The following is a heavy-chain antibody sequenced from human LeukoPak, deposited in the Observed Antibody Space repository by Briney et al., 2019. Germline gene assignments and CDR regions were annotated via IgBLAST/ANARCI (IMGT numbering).Heavy chain of an antibody. CDR2: VGTSADT. Sequence: GGSLRLSCLASGFTFSSYAMDWVRQAPGQGLQWVSAVGTSADTYYADSVRGRFTISRDNAKNSLYLQMNSLRSEDTAVYYCASSVSVTGSDAFDIWGQGTMVTVSS. J-gene: IGHJ3*02. V-gene: IGHV3-23*01. D-gene: IGHD7-27*01. CDR3: ASSVSVTGSDAFDI. CDR1: GFTFSSYA.